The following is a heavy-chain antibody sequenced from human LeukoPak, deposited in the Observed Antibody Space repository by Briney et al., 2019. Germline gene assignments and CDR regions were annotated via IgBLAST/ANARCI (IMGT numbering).Heavy chain of an antibody. D-gene: IGHD6-13*01. J-gene: IGHJ4*02. Sequence: SGGSLRLSCAASGFTFSSYGMSWVRQAPGKGLEWVSAITDTGDNSYYADSVKGRFTISRDNSKNTLFLQMNSLRGEDMAVYYCAKRVPYSSSWPSLDYWGQGTLVTVSS. CDR3: AKRVPYSSSWPSLDY. CDR1: GFTFSSYG. CDR2: ITDTGDNS. V-gene: IGHV3-23*01.